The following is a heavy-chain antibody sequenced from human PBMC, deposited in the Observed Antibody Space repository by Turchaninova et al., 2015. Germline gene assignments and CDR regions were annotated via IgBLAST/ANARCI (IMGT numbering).Heavy chain of an antibody. CDR2: SHPRDGRG. CDR3: ARGYGTVTGSLDY. J-gene: IGHJ4*02. D-gene: IGHD2-21*02. CDR1: GYTFTSHY. V-gene: IGHV1-46*01. Sequence: QVQLVQSGAEVKKPGASVKVSCKTSGYTFTSHYLHWVRQAPGQGLEWLGMSHPRDGRGRDTQKFQGRATMTRDTSTGTVYMELGSLRSEDTALYYCARGYGTVTGSLDYWGQGTLVTVSS.